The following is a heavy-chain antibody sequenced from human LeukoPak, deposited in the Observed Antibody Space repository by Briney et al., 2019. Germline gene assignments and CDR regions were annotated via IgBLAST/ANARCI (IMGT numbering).Heavy chain of an antibody. CDR2: ITSGSGSNV. CDR1: GFTFSSHP. Sequence: GGSLRLSCAASGFTFSSHPMSWVRQAPGKGLEWVSAITSGSGSNVYYTDSLKGRFTISRDNSKNTLYLQMNSLRAEDTAVYYCARHGSWSFDYWGQGTLVTVSA. V-gene: IGHV3-23*01. D-gene: IGHD6-13*01. J-gene: IGHJ4*02. CDR3: ARHGSWSFDY.